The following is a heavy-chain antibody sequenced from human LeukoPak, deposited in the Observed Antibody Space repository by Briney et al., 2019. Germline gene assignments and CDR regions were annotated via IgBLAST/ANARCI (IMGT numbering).Heavy chain of an antibody. J-gene: IGHJ3*02. Sequence: GGSLRLSCAASGFTFSSYGMHWVRQAPGKGLEWMAVISYDGSNKYYADSVKGRFTISRDNSKNTLYLQMNSLRAEDTAVYYCAKAEYYDSSDAFDIWGQGTMVTVSS. V-gene: IGHV3-30*18. CDR2: ISYDGSNK. D-gene: IGHD3-22*01. CDR1: GFTFSSYG. CDR3: AKAEYYDSSDAFDI.